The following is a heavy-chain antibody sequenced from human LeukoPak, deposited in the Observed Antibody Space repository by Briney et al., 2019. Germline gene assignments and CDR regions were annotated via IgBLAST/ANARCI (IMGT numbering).Heavy chain of an antibody. CDR2: ICADCPNT. D-gene: IGHD3-3*01. J-gene: IGHJ4*02. V-gene: IGHV3-23*01. Sequence: PGGSRRLSCAASGFKFSDYAMAWVRQTPGKGLEWVSTICADCPNTHYADSVKGRFTISRDNSNNRLYLQMSSLTAEDSALYYCARDVGVVMFDYWGQGTLVTVSS. CDR1: GFKFSDYA. CDR3: ARDVGVVMFDY.